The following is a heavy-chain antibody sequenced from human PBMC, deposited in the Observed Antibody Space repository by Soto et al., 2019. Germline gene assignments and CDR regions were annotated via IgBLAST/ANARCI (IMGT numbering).Heavy chain of an antibody. CDR1: GFRFSIYS. D-gene: IGHD6-19*01. CDR2: ITSDTKTI. V-gene: IGHV3-48*02. CDR3: ARSVEGHFDY. J-gene: IGHJ4*02. Sequence: EVQLVESGGALVQPGGSLRLSCAASGFRFSIYSMNWVRQAPGKGLEWSAYITSDTKTIKYGDSVKGRFTISRDNAKNSVYLQMNSLSDVDTAVYYCARSVEGHFDYWGQGTVVTVSS.